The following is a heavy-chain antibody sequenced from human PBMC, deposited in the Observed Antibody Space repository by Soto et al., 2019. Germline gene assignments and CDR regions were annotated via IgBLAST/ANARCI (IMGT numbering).Heavy chain of an antibody. J-gene: IGHJ3*01. Sequence: QVQLVQSGAELKKPVASVNISCPASGFTFSDNLINWVRQVPGQGIEWMGWLNPDTGNTRYAETFQGRVTISMNPSAIIAYLELSGLENEDTAVCFWARDIQSVGPRANDAFDVWGQGTMITVSS. CDR1: GFTFSDNL. D-gene: IGHD5-18*01. V-gene: IGHV1-3*01. CDR3: ARDIQSVGPRANDAFDV. CDR2: LNPDTGNT.